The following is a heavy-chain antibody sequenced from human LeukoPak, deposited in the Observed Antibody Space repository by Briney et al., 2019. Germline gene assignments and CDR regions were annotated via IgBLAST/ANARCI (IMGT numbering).Heavy chain of an antibody. CDR2: INHSGST. CDR1: GGSFSGYY. J-gene: IGHJ4*02. Sequence: SETLSLTCAVYGGSFSGYYWSWNRQPPGKGLEWIGEINHSGSTNYNPSLKSRVTISVDTSKNQFSLKLSSVTAADTAVYYCARWMNGDYDYWGQGTLVTVSS. CDR3: ARWMNGDYDY. V-gene: IGHV4-34*01. D-gene: IGHD4-17*01.